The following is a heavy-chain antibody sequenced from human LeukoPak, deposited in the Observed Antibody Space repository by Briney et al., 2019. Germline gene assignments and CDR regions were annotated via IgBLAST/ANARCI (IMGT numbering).Heavy chain of an antibody. CDR1: GGSFSGYY. V-gene: IGHV4-34*01. CDR3: ARDPLDY. J-gene: IGHJ4*02. CDR2: INHSGGT. Sequence: SETLSLTCAVYGGSFSGYYWSWIRQPPGKGLEWIGEINHSGGTNYNPSLKSRVTISVDTSKNQFSLKLSSVTAADTAVYYCARDPLDYWGQGTLVTVSS.